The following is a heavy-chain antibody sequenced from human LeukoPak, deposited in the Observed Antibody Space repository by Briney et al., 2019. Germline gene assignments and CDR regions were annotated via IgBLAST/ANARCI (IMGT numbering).Heavy chain of an antibody. J-gene: IGHJ4*02. CDR3: AKEEYYDFWSGDDY. CDR2: ISGSGGST. CDR1: GFTFSSYA. Sequence: PGGSLRLSCAASGFTFSSYAMSWVRQAPGKGLEWVSAISGSGGSTHYADSVKGRFTISRHNSKNTLYLQMNSLRAEDTAVYYCAKEEYYDFWSGDDYWGQGTLVTVSS. V-gene: IGHV3-23*01. D-gene: IGHD3-3*01.